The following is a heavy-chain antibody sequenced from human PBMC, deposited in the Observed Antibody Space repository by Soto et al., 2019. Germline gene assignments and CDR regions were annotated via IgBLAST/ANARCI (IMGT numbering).Heavy chain of an antibody. Sequence: RSGISWVRQAPGQGLECMGWINGYNGNTNYTQKMQGRITMTTDTPTSTAYMELRSLRSDDTAVYYCARMGDVPYYYYGMDVWGQGTTVIVSS. V-gene: IGHV1-18*01. CDR1: RSG. J-gene: IGHJ6*02. CDR2: INGYNGNT. CDR3: ARMGDVPYYYYGMDV. D-gene: IGHD3-16*01.